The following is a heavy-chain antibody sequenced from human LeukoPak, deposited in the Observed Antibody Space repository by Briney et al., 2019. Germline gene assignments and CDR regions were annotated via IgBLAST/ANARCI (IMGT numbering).Heavy chain of an antibody. CDR3: ARLRTDPDCSGGSCYPRYYFDY. CDR2: IYYSGST. J-gene: IGHJ4*02. CDR1: GGSISSYY. D-gene: IGHD2-15*01. Sequence: SSETLSLTCTVSGGSISSYYWSWLRQPPGKGLEWIGYIYYSGSTNYNPSLKSRVTISVDTSKNQFSLKLSSVTAADTAVYYCARLRTDPDCSGGSCYPRYYFDYWGQGTLVTVSS. V-gene: IGHV4-59*08.